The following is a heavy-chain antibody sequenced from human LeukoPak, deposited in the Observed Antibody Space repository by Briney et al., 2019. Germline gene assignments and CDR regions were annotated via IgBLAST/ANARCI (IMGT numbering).Heavy chain of an antibody. J-gene: IGHJ4*02. CDR3: ASFSSGWYVY. V-gene: IGHV1-8*02. D-gene: IGHD6-19*01. CDR1: GYTFTGYY. CDR2: MNPNSGNT. Sequence: ASVKVSCKASGYTFTGYYLHWVRQATGQGLEWMGWMNPNSGNTGYAQKFQGRVTMTRNTSISTAYMELSSLRSEDTAVYYCASFSSGWYVYWGQGTLVTVSS.